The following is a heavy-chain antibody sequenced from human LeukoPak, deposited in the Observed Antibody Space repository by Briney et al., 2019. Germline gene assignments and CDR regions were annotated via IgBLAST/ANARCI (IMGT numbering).Heavy chain of an antibody. CDR1: GFTFSNYG. V-gene: IGHV3-33*01. Sequence: GGSLRLSCAASGFTFSNYGIHWVRQAPGKGLEWVAVIWYDGRNKYYADSVKGRFIISRDNSENTVYLQMNSLRAEDTAVYYCARDQHHYLDYWGQGTLVTVSS. CDR2: IWYDGRNK. J-gene: IGHJ4*02. CDR3: ARDQHHYLDY.